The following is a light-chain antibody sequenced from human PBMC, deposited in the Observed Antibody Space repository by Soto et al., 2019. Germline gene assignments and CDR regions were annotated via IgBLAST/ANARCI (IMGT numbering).Light chain of an antibody. CDR3: QQYYSYPQ. Sequence: AIRMTQSPSSLSASTGDRVTITCRASQGISSYLAWYQQKPGKAPKLLIYAASTLQSGVPSRFSGSGSGTDFTLTISCLQSEDFATYYCQQYYSYPQVGQGTKVEIK. V-gene: IGKV1-8*01. CDR1: QGISSY. J-gene: IGKJ1*01. CDR2: AAS.